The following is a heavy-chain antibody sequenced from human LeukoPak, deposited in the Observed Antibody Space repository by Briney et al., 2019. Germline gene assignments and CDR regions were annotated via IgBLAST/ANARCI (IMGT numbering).Heavy chain of an antibody. CDR3: ARDGNDSSGYYPPYFDC. CDR1: EGTFSSYA. CDR2: IIPIFGTA. D-gene: IGHD3-22*01. Sequence: SVKVSCKASEGTFSSYAISWVRQAPGQGLEWMGGIIPIFGTANYAQKFQGRVTITTDESTSTAYMELSSLRSEDTAVYYCARDGNDSSGYYPPYFDCWGQGTLVTASS. J-gene: IGHJ4*02. V-gene: IGHV1-69*05.